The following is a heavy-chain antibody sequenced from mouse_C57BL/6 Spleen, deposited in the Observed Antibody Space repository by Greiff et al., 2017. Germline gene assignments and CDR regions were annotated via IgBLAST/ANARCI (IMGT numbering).Heavy chain of an antibody. J-gene: IGHJ1*03. CDR1: GYAFSSYW. V-gene: IGHV1-80*01. Sequence: VQLQQSGAELVKPGASVKISCKASGYAFSSYWMNWVKQRPGQGLEWIGQIYPGDGDTNYNGKFKGKATLTADKSSSTAYMQLSSLTSEDSAVYFCARRLSYWYFDVWGTGTTVTVSS. D-gene: IGHD3-3*01. CDR3: ARRLSYWYFDV. CDR2: IYPGDGDT.